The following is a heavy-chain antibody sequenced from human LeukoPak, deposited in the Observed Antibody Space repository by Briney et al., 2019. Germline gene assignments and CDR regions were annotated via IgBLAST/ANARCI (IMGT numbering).Heavy chain of an antibody. CDR1: GGSFSGYY. J-gene: IGHJ5*02. V-gene: IGHV4-34*01. CDR2: INHSGST. Sequence: SETLSLTCAVYGGSFSGYYWSWIRQPPGKGLEWIGEINHSGSTNYNPSLKSRVTISVDTSKNQFSLKLSSVTAADTAVYYCARGRGSSSSNWFDPWGQGTLVTVSS. D-gene: IGHD6-13*01. CDR3: ARGRGSSSSNWFDP.